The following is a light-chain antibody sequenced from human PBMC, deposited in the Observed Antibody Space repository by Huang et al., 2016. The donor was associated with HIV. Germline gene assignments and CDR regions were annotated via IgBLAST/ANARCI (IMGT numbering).Light chain of an antibody. CDR2: DAS. Sequence: EIVLTQSPATLSLSPGERATLSCRASPSVSSYLAWYQQRPGQAPRLLIYDASNRATGIPARFSGSESGTDFTLTISSLDPEDFAVYYCQQRSNWPPLTFGGGTKVEIK. CDR1: PSVSSY. V-gene: IGKV3-11*01. CDR3: QQRSNWPPLT. J-gene: IGKJ4*01.